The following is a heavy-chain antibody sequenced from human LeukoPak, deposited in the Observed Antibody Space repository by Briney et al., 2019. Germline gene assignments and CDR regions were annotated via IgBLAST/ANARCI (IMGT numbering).Heavy chain of an antibody. CDR1: GYTFTDYY. J-gene: IGHJ4*02. CDR2: ISAYNGNT. CDR3: ARDVPSRELPFDY. V-gene: IGHV1-18*04. Sequence: ASVKVSCKASGYTFTDYYMHWVRQAPGQGLEWMGWISAYNGNTNYAQKLQGRVTMTTDTSTSTAYMELRSLRSDDTAVYYCARDVPSRELPFDYWGQGTLVTVSS. D-gene: IGHD1-26*01.